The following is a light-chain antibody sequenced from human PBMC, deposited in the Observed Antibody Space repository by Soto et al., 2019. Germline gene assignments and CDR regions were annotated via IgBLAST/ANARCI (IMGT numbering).Light chain of an antibody. CDR2: KVS. J-gene: IGKJ2*01. CDR3: MQGTHSYT. Sequence: DVLMTQSPLSLPVTLGQPASISCRSSQSLVHSDGNTYLSWFQQRPGQSPRRLIYKVSKRDSGVPDRFSGSGSDTDFTLKISRVEAEDVGIYYCMQGTHSYTFGQGTRLDIK. CDR1: QSLVHSDGNTY. V-gene: IGKV2-30*02.